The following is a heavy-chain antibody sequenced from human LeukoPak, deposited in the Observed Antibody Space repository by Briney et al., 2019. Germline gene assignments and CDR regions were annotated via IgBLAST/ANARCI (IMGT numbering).Heavy chain of an antibody. CDR2: IYYGGST. CDR3: ARQGAGVPFDY. CDR1: GGSIRSYY. J-gene: IGHJ4*02. V-gene: IGHV4-59*08. D-gene: IGHD3-10*01. Sequence: KPSETLSLTCTVSGGSIRSYYRSWIRQPPGKGLEWIGYIYYGGSTNYNPSLKSRVTISVDTSKNQFSLKLSSVTAADTAVYYCARQGAGVPFDYWGRGTLVTVSS.